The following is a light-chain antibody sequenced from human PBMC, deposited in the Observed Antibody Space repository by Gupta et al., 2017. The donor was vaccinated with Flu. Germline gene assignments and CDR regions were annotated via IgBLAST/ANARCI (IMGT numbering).Light chain of an antibody. Sequence: SHELTQPSSVSVSPGQTARITCSGNILAKKYGRWFQQKPGQAPVLVMYKDTERPSGIPERFSGSSSGTTVSLTITGAKVDDEADYYCYSTADNNVVVFGGGTKLTVL. J-gene: IGLJ2*01. CDR3: YSTADNNVVV. CDR2: KDT. CDR1: ILAKKY. V-gene: IGLV3-27*01.